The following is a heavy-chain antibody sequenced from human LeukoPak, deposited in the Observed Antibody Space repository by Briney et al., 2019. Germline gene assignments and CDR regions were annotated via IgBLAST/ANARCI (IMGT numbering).Heavy chain of an antibody. Sequence: ASVKVSCKASGYTFTSYDINWVRQATGQGLEWMGWMNPNSGNTGYAQKFQGRVTMTRNTSISTAYMELSSLRSEDTAVYYCARGSYCSSTSCCYWFDPWGQGTLVTVSS. CDR2: MNPNSGNT. D-gene: IGHD2-2*01. CDR3: ARGSYCSSTSCCYWFDP. V-gene: IGHV1-8*01. CDR1: GYTFTSYD. J-gene: IGHJ5*02.